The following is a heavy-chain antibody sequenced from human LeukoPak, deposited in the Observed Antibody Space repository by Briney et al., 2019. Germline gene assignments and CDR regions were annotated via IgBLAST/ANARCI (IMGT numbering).Heavy chain of an antibody. Sequence: PGGSLRLSCAASGFTFSSYSMNWVRQAPGKGLEWVSSISSSSSYIYYADSVKGRFTISRDNAKNSLYLQMNSLRAEDTAVYYCARGDYYDSSGYYAIEFDYWGQGTLVTVSS. D-gene: IGHD3-22*01. J-gene: IGHJ4*02. CDR1: GFTFSSYS. V-gene: IGHV3-21*01. CDR3: ARGDYYDSSGYYAIEFDY. CDR2: ISSSSSYI.